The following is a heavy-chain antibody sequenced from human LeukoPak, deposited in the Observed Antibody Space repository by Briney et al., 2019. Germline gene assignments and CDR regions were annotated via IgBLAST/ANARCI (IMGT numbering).Heavy chain of an antibody. J-gene: IGHJ4*02. CDR2: VDYSGST. CDR3: ASRHGDSGSSNC. V-gene: IGHV4-61*01. CDR1: GASVSSGSYY. D-gene: IGHD3-10*01. Sequence: PSETLSLTCSVSGASVSSGSYYWSWIRQPPGKGLEWIGYVDYSGSTNYNPSLKSRVTISLVTSKNQFSLRLSSVTAADTAVYYCASRHGDSGSSNCWGQGTLVTVSS.